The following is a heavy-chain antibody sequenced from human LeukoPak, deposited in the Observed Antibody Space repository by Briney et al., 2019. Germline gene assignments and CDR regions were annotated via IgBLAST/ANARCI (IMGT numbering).Heavy chain of an antibody. CDR3: ARDLSTYCGGGGCDYQYGMDV. V-gene: IGHV3-30-3*01. D-gene: IGHD2-15*01. Sequence: GGSLRLSCAVSGFTFSSYAMYWVRQAPGKGLEWLAVISYDGGNKYYADSVRGRFTISRDNSKNTLSLQMNSLRVEDTAVYYCARDLSTYCGGGGCDYQYGMDVWGQGTTVSVSS. CDR1: GFTFSSYA. J-gene: IGHJ6*02. CDR2: ISYDGGNK.